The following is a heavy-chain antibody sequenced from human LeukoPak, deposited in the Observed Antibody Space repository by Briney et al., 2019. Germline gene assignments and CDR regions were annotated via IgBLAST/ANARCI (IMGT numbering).Heavy chain of an antibody. CDR3: ARERYDSSGYFLNNDAFDI. V-gene: IGHV3-33*01. J-gene: IGHJ3*02. Sequence: GGSLRLSCAASGFTFSSYGMHWVRQAPGKGLEWVAVIWYDGSNKYYADSVKGRFTISRDDSKSTLYLQMNSLRAEDTAVYYCARERYDSSGYFLNNDAFDIWGQGTMVTVSS. CDR1: GFTFSSYG. CDR2: IWYDGSNK. D-gene: IGHD3-22*01.